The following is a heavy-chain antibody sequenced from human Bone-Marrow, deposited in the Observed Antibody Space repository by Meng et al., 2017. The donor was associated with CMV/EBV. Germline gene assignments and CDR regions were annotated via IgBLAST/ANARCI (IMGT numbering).Heavy chain of an antibody. V-gene: IGHV3-7*03. D-gene: IGHD4-11*01. CDR3: AREGDYNGYYYGMDV. Sequence: GESLKISCVASGFTFNTYWMSWVRQAPGKGLEWVANIKQDGSEKYYVGSVKGRFTISRDNAKNSLYLQMNSLRAEDTALYYCAREGDYNGYYYGMDVWGQGTTVTVSS. J-gene: IGHJ6*02. CDR2: IKQDGSEK. CDR1: GFTFNTYW.